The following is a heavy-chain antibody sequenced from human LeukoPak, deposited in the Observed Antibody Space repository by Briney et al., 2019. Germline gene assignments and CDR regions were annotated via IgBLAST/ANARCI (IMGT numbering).Heavy chain of an antibody. CDR2: IYYSVTT. CDR3: ARDRLRWPKIDY. CDR1: GGSISSSDYY. Sequence: SETLSLTCTVSGGSISSSDYYWGWLRQPPGKGLEWIGSIYYSVTTYYNPSLKSRVTISVDTSKNQFSLKLNSVTAADTAVYYCARDRLRWPKIDYWGQGTLVTVSS. D-gene: IGHD4-23*01. J-gene: IGHJ4*02. V-gene: IGHV4-39*07.